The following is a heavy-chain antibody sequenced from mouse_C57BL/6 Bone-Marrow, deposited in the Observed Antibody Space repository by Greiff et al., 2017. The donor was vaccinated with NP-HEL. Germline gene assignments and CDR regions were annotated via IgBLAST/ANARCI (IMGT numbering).Heavy chain of an antibody. CDR1: GFTFSSYA. J-gene: IGHJ4*01. V-gene: IGHV5-4*01. D-gene: IGHD2-2*01. Sequence: EVHLVESGGGLVKPGGSLKLSCAASGFTFSSYAMSWVRQTPEKRLEWVATISDGGSYTYYPDNVKGRFTISRDNAKNNLYLQMSHLKSEDTAMYYCARDKGTMVTTGPYYAMDYWGQGTSVTVSS. CDR3: ARDKGTMVTTGPYYAMDY. CDR2: ISDGGSYT.